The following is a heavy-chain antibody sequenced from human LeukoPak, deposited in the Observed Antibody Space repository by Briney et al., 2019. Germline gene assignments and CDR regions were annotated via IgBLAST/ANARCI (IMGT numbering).Heavy chain of an antibody. J-gene: IGHJ3*02. CDR1: GGSISSSSYY. Sequence: SETLSLTCTVSGGSISSSSYYWGWIRQPPGKGLEWVGSIYYTGGTYYNPSLKSRVTISVDTSKNQLSLKLSSVTAADTAVYYCAKDSSSWIDAFDIWGLGTMVTVSS. CDR3: AKDSSSWIDAFDI. V-gene: IGHV4-39*07. CDR2: IYYTGGT. D-gene: IGHD6-13*01.